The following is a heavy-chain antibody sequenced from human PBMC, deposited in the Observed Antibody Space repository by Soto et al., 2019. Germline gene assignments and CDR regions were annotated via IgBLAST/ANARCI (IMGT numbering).Heavy chain of an antibody. D-gene: IGHD4-4*01. CDR1: GLTYSNYG. V-gene: IGHV3-30*18. CDR3: AKGVPIYSERPDH. CDR2: ISTDGRDK. J-gene: IGHJ4*02. Sequence: PGGSLRLSCAASGLTYSNYGMHWVRQAPGKGLEWVAIISTDGRDKYYVDSVKGRFTISRDNSENTLYLQMNSLREEDTAVYYCAKGVPIYSERPDHWGQGTLVTVSS.